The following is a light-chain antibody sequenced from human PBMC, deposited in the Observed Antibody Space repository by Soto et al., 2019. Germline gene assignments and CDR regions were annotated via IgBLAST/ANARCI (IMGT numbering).Light chain of an antibody. J-gene: IGLJ2*01. CDR2: LNNDGSH. V-gene: IGLV4-69*01. Sequence: QLVLTQSPSASASLGASVKLTCTLSSGHSNYAIAWHQQQPEKGPRYLMKLNNDGSHSKGDGIPDRFSGPSSGAERYLTISVLQSEHESDYYCQTWDTGISVVFGGGTKLTVL. CDR1: SGHSNYA. CDR3: QTWDTGISVV.